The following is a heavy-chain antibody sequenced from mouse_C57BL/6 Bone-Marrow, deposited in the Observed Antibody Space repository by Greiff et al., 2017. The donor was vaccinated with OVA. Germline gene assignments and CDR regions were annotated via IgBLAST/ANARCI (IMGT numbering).Heavy chain of an antibody. J-gene: IGHJ4*01. V-gene: IGHV2-2*01. Sequence: VKLQESGPGLVQPSQSLSITCTVSGFSLTSYGVHWVRQSPGKGLEWLGVIWSGGSTDYNAAFISRLSISKDNSKSQVFFKMNSLQADDTAIYYCARKGDDYDVNAMDYWGQGTSVTVSS. D-gene: IGHD2-4*01. CDR1: GFSLTSYG. CDR2: IWSGGST. CDR3: ARKGDDYDVNAMDY.